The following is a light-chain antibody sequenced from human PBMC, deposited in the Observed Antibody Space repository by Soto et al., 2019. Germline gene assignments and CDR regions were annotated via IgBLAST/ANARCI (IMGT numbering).Light chain of an antibody. CDR2: GAS. CDR3: QQYGSSPLT. J-gene: IGKJ1*01. V-gene: IGKV3-20*01. Sequence: MTQSPATLSVSPRERATLSCRASQSVSSNLAWYQQKPGQAPRLLIYGASSRATGIPDRFSGSGSGTDFTLTISRLEPEDFAVYYCQQYGSSPLTFGQGTKVDI. CDR1: QSVSSN.